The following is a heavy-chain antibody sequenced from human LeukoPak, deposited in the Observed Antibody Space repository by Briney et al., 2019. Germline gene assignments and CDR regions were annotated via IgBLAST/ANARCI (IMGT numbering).Heavy chain of an antibody. Sequence: SETLSLTCSVSGGSISSSGHYWGWIRQSPEKGLDWIGSIYSNGNTCYNPSVKSRVTISVDTSKNQFSLNLTSVTAADTAVYYCARCNSNYVSWFDPWGQGTLVTVSS. D-gene: IGHD4-11*01. V-gene: IGHV4-39*07. CDR3: ARCNSNYVSWFDP. CDR2: IYSNGNT. J-gene: IGHJ5*02. CDR1: GGSISSSGHY.